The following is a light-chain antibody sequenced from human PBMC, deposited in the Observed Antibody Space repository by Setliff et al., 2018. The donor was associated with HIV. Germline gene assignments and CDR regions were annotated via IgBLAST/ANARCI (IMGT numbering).Light chain of an antibody. V-gene: IGLV2-23*02. CDR2: EVR. CDR3: CSYAGTTTFV. CDR1: SSDVGGYSY. J-gene: IGLJ1*01. Sequence: QSALAQPASVSGSPGQSITISCTGASSDVGGYSYVSWYQQHPGKAPKLIIYEVRNRPSGVSNRFSGSKSGNTASLTISGLQAADEADYYCCSYAGTTTFVFGTGTKVTVL.